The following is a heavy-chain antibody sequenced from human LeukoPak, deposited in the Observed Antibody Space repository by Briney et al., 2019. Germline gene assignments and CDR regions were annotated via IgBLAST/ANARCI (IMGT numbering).Heavy chain of an antibody. CDR2: IYHSGST. J-gene: IGHJ4*02. CDR3: ARGTHSSGYSYFVY. Sequence: SGTLSLTCAVSGGSISSSNWWSWVRQPPGKGLEWIGEIYHSGSTNYNPSLKSRVAISVDKSKNQFSLKLSSVTAADTAVYYCARGTHSSGYSYFVYWGQGTLVTVSS. V-gene: IGHV4-4*02. CDR1: GGSISSSNW. D-gene: IGHD3-22*01.